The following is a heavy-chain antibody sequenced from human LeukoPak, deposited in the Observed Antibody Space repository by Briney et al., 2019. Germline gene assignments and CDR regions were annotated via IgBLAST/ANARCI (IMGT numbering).Heavy chain of an antibody. D-gene: IGHD6-19*01. J-gene: IGHJ4*02. CDR3: ARGAGLTQDYYFDY. V-gene: IGHV3-30-3*01. CDR2: ISYDGSNK. Sequence: GKSLRLSCAASGFTFSGYPIHWVRQAPGKGLEWVAVISYDGSNKYYADSVKGRLTISRDNSKNTLYLQMNSLRAEDTAVYYCARGAGLTQDYYFDYWGQGTLVTVSS. CDR1: GFTFSGYP.